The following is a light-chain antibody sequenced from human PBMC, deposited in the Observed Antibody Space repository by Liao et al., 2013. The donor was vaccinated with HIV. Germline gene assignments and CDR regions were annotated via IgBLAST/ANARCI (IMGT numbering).Light chain of an antibody. Sequence: SYVLTQPPSVSVAPEKTARITCGGNNIGSKSVHWYQQKPGQAPVLVISYDSDRPSGIPERFSGSKSGNTATLAISRVEAGDEADYFCQLWDSSDDSYVFGTGSRVTVL. CDR2: YDS. CDR1: NIGSKS. CDR3: QLWDSSDDSYV. V-gene: IGLV3-21*01. J-gene: IGLJ1*01.